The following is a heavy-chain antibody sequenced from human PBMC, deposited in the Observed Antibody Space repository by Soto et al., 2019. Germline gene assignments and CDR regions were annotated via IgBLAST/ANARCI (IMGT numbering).Heavy chain of an antibody. V-gene: IGHV4-59*01. Sequence: PSETLSLTCTVSGGSISSYYWSWIRQPPGKGLEWIGYIYYSASTNYNPSLKSRVTISVDTSKNQFSLKLSSVTAADTAVYYCARGTGLYSSSDYWGQGTLVTVSS. J-gene: IGHJ4*02. CDR3: ARGTGLYSSSDY. CDR1: GGSISSYY. CDR2: IYYSAST. D-gene: IGHD6-6*01.